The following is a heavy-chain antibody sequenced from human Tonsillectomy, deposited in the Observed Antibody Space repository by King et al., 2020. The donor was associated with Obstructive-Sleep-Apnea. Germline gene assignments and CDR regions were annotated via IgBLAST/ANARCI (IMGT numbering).Heavy chain of an antibody. CDR1: GFTFSSYT. Sequence: VQLVESGGGLVQPGGSLRLSCAASGFTFSSYTMSWVRQAPGKGLEWVSYISSSSRTIYYADSVKGRFTISRDNAKNSLYLQMNSLRAEDTAVYYCATTRQWLQLDCWGQGTLVTVSS. V-gene: IGHV3-48*04. CDR2: ISSSSRTI. J-gene: IGHJ4*02. CDR3: ATTRQWLQLDC. D-gene: IGHD5-24*01.